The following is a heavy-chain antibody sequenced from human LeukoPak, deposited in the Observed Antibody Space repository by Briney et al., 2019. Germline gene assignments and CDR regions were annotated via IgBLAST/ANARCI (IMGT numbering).Heavy chain of an antibody. Sequence: GGSLRLSCAASGFTFSRHAMHWVRQAPGKGLEWVAVISSDGSKKYYADSVKGRFTISRDNSKNTLYLQMNSLRAEDTAVYYCARVTIAAADYWGQGTLVTVSS. CDR3: ARVTIAAADY. CDR1: GFTFSRHA. CDR2: ISSDGSKK. J-gene: IGHJ4*02. V-gene: IGHV3-30*04. D-gene: IGHD6-13*01.